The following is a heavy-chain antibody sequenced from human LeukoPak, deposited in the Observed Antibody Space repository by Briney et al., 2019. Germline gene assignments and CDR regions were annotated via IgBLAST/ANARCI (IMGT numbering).Heavy chain of an antibody. V-gene: IGHV3-23*01. CDR1: GFTFSRYA. CDR3: AKGAYYGSGGYYNWFAP. J-gene: IGHJ5*02. D-gene: IGHD3-10*01. CDR2: ISSIGGST. Sequence: GGSLRLSCAASGFTFSRYAMSWVRQAPGKGLEWVSAISSIGGSTYYADSVKGRFTISRDNPKNTLYLQMDTLRAEDTAVYYCAKGAYYGSGGYYNWFAPWGQGTLVTVSS.